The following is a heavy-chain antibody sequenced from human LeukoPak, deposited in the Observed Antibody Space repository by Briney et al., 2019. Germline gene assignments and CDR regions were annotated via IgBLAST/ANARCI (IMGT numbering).Heavy chain of an antibody. CDR2: ISSSSSYI. CDR3: TRDIDDVLTGDDAFDV. J-gene: IGHJ3*01. D-gene: IGHD3-9*01. V-gene: IGHV3-21*03. Sequence: GGSLRLSCAASGFTFSGYSMNWVRQAPGKGLEWVSSISSSSSYIYYADSVKGRFTISRDNAKNSLYLQMNSLRVDDTGLYYCTRDIDDVLTGDDAFDVWGQGTVVTVSS. CDR1: GFTFSGYS.